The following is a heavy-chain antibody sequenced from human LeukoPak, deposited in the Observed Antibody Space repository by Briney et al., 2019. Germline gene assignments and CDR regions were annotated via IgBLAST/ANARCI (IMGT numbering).Heavy chain of an antibody. D-gene: IGHD6-6*01. CDR3: AHSSSSPDRYYYYYYYMDV. CDR2: IYYSGST. J-gene: IGHJ6*03. V-gene: IGHV4-39*01. Sequence: SETLSLTCTVSGGSISSSSYYWGWIRQPPGKGLEWIGSIYYSGSTYYNPSLKSRVTISVDTSKNQFSLKLSSVTAADTAVYYCAHSSSSPDRYYYYYYYMDVWGKGTTVTVSS. CDR1: GGSISSSSYY.